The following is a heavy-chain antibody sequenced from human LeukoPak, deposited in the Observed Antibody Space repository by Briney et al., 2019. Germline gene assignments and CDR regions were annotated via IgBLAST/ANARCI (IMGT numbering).Heavy chain of an antibody. D-gene: IGHD6-13*01. CDR1: GYTFTSYD. CDR3: ASTLLYSSSWYDFDY. Sequence: GASVKVSCKASGYTFTSYDINWVRQATGQGLEWMGWMNPNSGNTGHAQKFQGRVTTTRNTSISTAYMELSRLRSDDTAVYYCASTLLYSSSWYDFDYWGQGTLVTVSS. V-gene: IGHV1-8*01. CDR2: MNPNSGNT. J-gene: IGHJ4*02.